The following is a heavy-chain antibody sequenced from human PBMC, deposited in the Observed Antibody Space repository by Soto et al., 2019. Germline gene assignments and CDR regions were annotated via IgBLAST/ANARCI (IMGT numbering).Heavy chain of an antibody. Sequence: GGSLRLSCAASGFTFDDYAMHWVRQAPGKGLEWVSGISWNSGSIGYADSVKGRFTISRDNAKNSLYLQMNSLRAEDTALYYCAKGLGGWTGDDAFDIWGQGTMVTVSS. V-gene: IGHV3-9*01. J-gene: IGHJ3*02. CDR2: ISWNSGSI. D-gene: IGHD6-19*01. CDR1: GFTFDDYA. CDR3: AKGLGGWTGDDAFDI.